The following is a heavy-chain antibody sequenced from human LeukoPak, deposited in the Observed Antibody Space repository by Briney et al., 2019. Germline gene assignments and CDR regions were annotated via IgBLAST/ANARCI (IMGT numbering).Heavy chain of an antibody. CDR3: ARQKWEQQGRDYYFNGLDV. Sequence: PSETLSLTCTVSGGSLSSYYWSWIRQPPGKGLEWIGYIYYSGSTNYNPSLKSRVTISVDTSKNQFSLKLSSVTAADTAVYYCARQKWEQQGRDYYFNGLDVWGPGTTVIVS. D-gene: IGHD1/OR15-1a*01. J-gene: IGHJ6*02. CDR1: GGSLSSYY. V-gene: IGHV4-59*01. CDR2: IYYSGST.